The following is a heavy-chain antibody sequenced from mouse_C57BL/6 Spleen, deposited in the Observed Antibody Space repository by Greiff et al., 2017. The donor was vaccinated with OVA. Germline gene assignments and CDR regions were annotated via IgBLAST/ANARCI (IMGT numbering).Heavy chain of an antibody. CDR1: GYSITSGYY. CDR2: ISYDGSN. CDR3: ARMGDGTFAY. J-gene: IGHJ3*01. V-gene: IGHV3-6*01. D-gene: IGHD2-1*01. Sequence: EVKLQESGPGLVKPSQSLSLTCSVTGYSITSGYYWNWIRQFPGNKLEWMGYISYDGSNNYNPSLKNRISITRDTSKNQFFLKLNSVTTEDTATYYCARMGDGTFAYWGQGTLVTVSA.